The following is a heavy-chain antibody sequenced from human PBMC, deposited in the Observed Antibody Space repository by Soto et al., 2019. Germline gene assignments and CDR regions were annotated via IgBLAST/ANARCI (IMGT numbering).Heavy chain of an antibody. CDR1: GFTFTSHA. J-gene: IGHJ4*02. CDR3: AKGGAYCVGGSCNVSPGSD. Sequence: EVQLLESGGDLVQPGGSLRLSCAASGFTFTSHAMSWVRHVPGKGLEWVSAISANGGSTYYADSVKGRFTISRDNSQNTLYVQMNSLRAEDTAIYYCAKGGAYCVGGSCNVSPGSDWGQGTLVTVSS. D-gene: IGHD2-15*01. CDR2: ISANGGST. V-gene: IGHV3-23*01.